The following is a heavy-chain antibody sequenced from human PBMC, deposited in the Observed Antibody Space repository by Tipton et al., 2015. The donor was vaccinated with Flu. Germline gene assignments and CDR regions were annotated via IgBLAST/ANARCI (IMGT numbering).Heavy chain of an antibody. CDR2: IYAGGSI. Sequence: GSLRLSCAASEFDVSRSYMSWVRQAPGKGLEWVSVIYAGGSIFDADSVAGRFTISRDNAKNTLYLQMDSLRAEDTAVYYCARAHRVDYKRLDCFDYWGQGTLVTASS. V-gene: IGHV3-53*01. CDR3: ARAHRVDYKRLDCFDY. CDR1: EFDVSRSY. J-gene: IGHJ4*02. D-gene: IGHD5-24*01.